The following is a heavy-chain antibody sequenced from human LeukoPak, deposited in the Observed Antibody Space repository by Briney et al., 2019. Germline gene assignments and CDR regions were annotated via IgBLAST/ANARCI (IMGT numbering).Heavy chain of an antibody. J-gene: IGHJ5*02. CDR1: GGSISGYY. CDR3: ARGLVVVPAATGCWFDP. D-gene: IGHD2-2*01. CDR2: IHYSGST. Sequence: PSETLSLTCTVSGGSISGYYWTWIRQPPGRGLEWIGYIHYSGSTNYNPSLKSRVTISVDTSKSQFSLKLSSVTAADTAVYYCARGLVVVPAATGCWFDPWGQGTLVTVSS. V-gene: IGHV4-59*12.